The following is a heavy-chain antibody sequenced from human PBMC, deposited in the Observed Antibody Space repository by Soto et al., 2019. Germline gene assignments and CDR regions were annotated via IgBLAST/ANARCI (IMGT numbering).Heavy chain of an antibody. CDR3: ARGDSTVWTYDYHAMDV. D-gene: IGHD3-16*01. CDR2: SSSDGTMS. V-gene: IGHV3-74*01. Sequence: EVQVVESGGGLVEPGGSLKLSCAGSGFTLSAYWMHWVRQAPGKGLVWISRSSSDGTMSDYADSVKGRFTISRDNAKSTVLLEMSSLRAEDTAVYYCARGDSTVWTYDYHAMDVWAQVAMVILSS. J-gene: IGHJ6*02. CDR1: GFTLSAYW.